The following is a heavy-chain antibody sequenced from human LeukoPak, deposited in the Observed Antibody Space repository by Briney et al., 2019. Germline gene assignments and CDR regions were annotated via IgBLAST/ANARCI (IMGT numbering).Heavy chain of an antibody. J-gene: IGHJ4*02. Sequence: HPGGSLRLSCAASGFTFSGYWMSWVRQAPGKGLEWVANIKQDGSEKYYVDSVKGRFTISRDNAKNSLYLQMNSLRAEDTAVYYCANGEYQLPTNYWGQGTLVTVSS. CDR3: ANGEYQLPTNY. D-gene: IGHD2-2*01. CDR1: GFTFSGYW. V-gene: IGHV3-7*01. CDR2: IKQDGSEK.